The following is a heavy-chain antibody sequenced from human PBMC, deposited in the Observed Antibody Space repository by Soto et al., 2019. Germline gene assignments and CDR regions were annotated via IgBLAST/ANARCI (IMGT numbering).Heavy chain of an antibody. D-gene: IGHD3-3*01. V-gene: IGHV4-34*01. J-gene: IGHJ4*02. CDR2: INHSGST. CDR1: GGSFSGYY. Sequence: AETLSLTCAVYGGSFSGYYWSWIRQPPGKGLEWIGEINHSGSTNYNPSLKSRVTISVDTSKNQFSLKLSSVTAADTAVYYCARAPPISHRAYFDYWGQGTLVTSPQ. CDR3: ARAPPISHRAYFDY.